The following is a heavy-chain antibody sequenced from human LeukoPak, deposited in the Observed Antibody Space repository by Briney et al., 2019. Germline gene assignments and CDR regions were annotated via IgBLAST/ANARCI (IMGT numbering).Heavy chain of an antibody. CDR1: GGAISSGSHF. CDR2: IYFTGHT. Sequence: SETLSLTCTVSGGAISSGSHFWVWIRQPPGTGLEWIGSIYFTGHTYNNPSLTGRVSMSVDMSKNQFSLKLSSVTAADTAVYSCARSVVVAPAAITSGWFDSWGRGTLSPSPQ. V-gene: IGHV4-39*01. D-gene: IGHD2-2*01. CDR3: ARSVVVAPAAITSGWFDS. J-gene: IGHJ5*01.